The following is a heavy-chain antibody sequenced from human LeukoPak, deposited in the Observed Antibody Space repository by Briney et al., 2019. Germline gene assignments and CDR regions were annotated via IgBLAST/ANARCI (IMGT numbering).Heavy chain of an antibody. CDR3: ARGSIAASYMDV. V-gene: IGHV1-69*13. CDR2: IIPVFGTA. D-gene: IGHD6-6*01. J-gene: IGHJ6*03. Sequence: SVKVSCKASGGTFSSYAISWVRQAPGQGLEWMGGIIPVFGTANYAQKFQGRVTITADESTSTAYMELGSLRSEDTAVYYCARGSIAASYMDVWGKGTTVTVSS. CDR1: GGTFSSYA.